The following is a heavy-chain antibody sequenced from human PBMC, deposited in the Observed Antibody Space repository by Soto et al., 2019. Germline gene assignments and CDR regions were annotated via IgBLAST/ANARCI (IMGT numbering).Heavy chain of an antibody. D-gene: IGHD3-22*01. CDR3: ARDWRWYYYDSSGPPRGVAEYFQH. J-gene: IGHJ1*01. CDR1: GFTFSSYA. Sequence: QVQLVESGGGVVQPGRSLRLSCAASGFTFSSYAMHWVRQAPGKGLEWVAVISYDGSNKYYADSVKGRFTISRDNAKNTLYLQMNSLRDEDTAVYYCARDWRWYYYDSSGPPRGVAEYFQHWGQGTLVTVSS. CDR2: ISYDGSNK. V-gene: IGHV3-30-3*01.